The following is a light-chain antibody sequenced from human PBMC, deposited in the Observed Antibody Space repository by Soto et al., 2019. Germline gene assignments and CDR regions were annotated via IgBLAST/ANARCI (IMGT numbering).Light chain of an antibody. CDR3: QQYKTYWS. CDR2: KAS. CDR1: QSISSW. J-gene: IGKJ1*01. V-gene: IGKV1-5*03. Sequence: DIQMTQSPSTLSASVGDRITITCRASQSISSWLAWYQQKSGKAPKVLIYKASSLESGVPSRFRGSGSGTDVTLTIISLQPDDFATYYCQQYKTYWSFGQATKVDIK.